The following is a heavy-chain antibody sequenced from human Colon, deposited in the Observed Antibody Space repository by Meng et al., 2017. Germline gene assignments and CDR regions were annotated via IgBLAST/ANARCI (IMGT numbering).Heavy chain of an antibody. J-gene: IGHJ4*02. CDR1: GFTFTSYW. CDR2: IKQDGSEK. Sequence: GESLKISCIASGFTFTSYWMSWVRQAPGKGLEWVANIKQDGSEKYYVDSVKGRFTISRDNAKNSLYLQMNSLRPEDAAVYYCARALDYYDSSGYYHWGQGTRVTVSS. CDR3: ARALDYYDSSGYYH. V-gene: IGHV3-7*01. D-gene: IGHD3-22*01.